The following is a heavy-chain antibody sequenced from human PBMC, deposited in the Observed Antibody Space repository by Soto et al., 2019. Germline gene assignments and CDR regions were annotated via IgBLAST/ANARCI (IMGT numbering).Heavy chain of an antibody. CDR1: GFSLTTAGVG. D-gene: IGHD2-21*02. V-gene: IGHV2-5*02. Sequence: QITLKESGPRLVKPTQTLTLTSTFSGFSLTTAGVGVGWIRQPPGKALESLALTYWDDHKRYSPSLKSRLTLTTDTSKNHVLLTTTNMAPVDTASYSCAFSPCGGACLGSYSSYYYYGMDVWGQGTTVTVSS. J-gene: IGHJ6*02. CDR3: AFSPCGGACLGSYSSYYYYGMDV. CDR2: TYWDDHK.